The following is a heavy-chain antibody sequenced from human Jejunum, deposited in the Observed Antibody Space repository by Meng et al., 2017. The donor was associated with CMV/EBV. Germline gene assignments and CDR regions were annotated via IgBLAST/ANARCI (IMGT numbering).Heavy chain of an antibody. CDR3: VRGATERTPGFGH. Sequence: GSGLSFSKFRMHWVRYAPGKGLVGVSRISSDAGTTSYEDCVKGRFNISRDNAKNTVFLQMNSLRDDDTAVYYCVRGATERTPGFGHWGQGTLVTVSS. J-gene: IGHJ4*02. CDR1: GLSFSKFR. V-gene: IGHV3-74*01. CDR2: ISSDAGTT. D-gene: IGHD4-23*01.